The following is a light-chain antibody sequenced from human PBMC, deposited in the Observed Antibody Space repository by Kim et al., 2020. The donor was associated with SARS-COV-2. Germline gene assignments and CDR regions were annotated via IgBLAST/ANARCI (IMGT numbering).Light chain of an antibody. V-gene: IGKV3-15*01. Sequence: VSPGASATLPCRASQSVSSTVAWYQQKPGQAPRLLIYGASTRATGIPARFSGSGSGTEFTLTISSLQSEDFAVYYCQQYNNWRPYTFGQGTKLEI. CDR3: QQYNNWRPYT. J-gene: IGKJ2*01. CDR2: GAS. CDR1: QSVSST.